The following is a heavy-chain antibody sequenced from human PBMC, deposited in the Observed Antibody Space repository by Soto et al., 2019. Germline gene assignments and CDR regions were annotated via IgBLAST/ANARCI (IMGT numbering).Heavy chain of an antibody. CDR1: GYTFTTYA. D-gene: IGHD3-10*01. J-gene: IGHJ4*02. V-gene: IGHV1-3*01. CDR3: XXXXVVRGVTTSVPHDF. CDR2: INAGGGDT. Sequence: QVQLVQSGAEVKKPGASVKVSCKTSGYTFTTYAMHWVRQAPGQRLEWMGWINAGGGDTKYSQRFQGRVTISRDTSASTVYMELSSLTPEDTAVYYXXXXXVVRGVTTSVPHDFWGQGTLVTVSS.